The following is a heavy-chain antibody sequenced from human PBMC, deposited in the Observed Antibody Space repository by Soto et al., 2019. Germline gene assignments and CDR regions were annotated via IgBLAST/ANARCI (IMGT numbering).Heavy chain of an antibody. CDR3: ARDQRCNNGICSLY. D-gene: IGHD2-8*01. CDR2: ISADSGNT. Sequence: QVQLVQSGPEVKKPGASVKVSCKTSGYTFTSYGITWVRQAPGQGLEWMGWISADSGNTNYAQKFQGRVTTTRDTSTSTAYMELRSLRSDDTAVYFCARDQRCNNGICSLYWGQGTLVTVSS. V-gene: IGHV1-18*04. CDR1: GYTFTSYG. J-gene: IGHJ4*02.